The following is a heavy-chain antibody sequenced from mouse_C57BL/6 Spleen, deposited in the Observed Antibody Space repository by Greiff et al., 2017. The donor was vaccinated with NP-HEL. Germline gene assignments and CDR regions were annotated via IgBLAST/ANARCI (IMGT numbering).Heavy chain of an antibody. CDR3: TRSDYGSTWFAY. J-gene: IGHJ3*01. V-gene: IGHV1-5*01. Sequence: EVQLQQSGTVLARPGASVKMSCKTSGYTFTSYWMHWVKQRPGQGLEWIGAIYPGNSDTSYNQKFKGKAKLTAVTSASTAYMELSSLTNEDSAVYYCTRSDYGSTWFAYWGQGTLVTVSA. CDR2: IYPGNSDT. D-gene: IGHD1-1*01. CDR1: GYTFTSYW.